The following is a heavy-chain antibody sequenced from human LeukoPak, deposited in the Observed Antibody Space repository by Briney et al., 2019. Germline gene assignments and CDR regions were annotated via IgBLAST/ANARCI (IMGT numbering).Heavy chain of an antibody. CDR3: AKDQYYDILTGYSDFDY. Sequence: PGGSLRLSCAASGFTFSSYAMSWVRQALGKGLEWVSAISGSGGSTYYADSVKGRFTISRDNSKNTLYLQMNSLRAEDTAVYYCAKDQYYDILTGYSDFDYWGQGTLVTVSS. J-gene: IGHJ4*02. CDR1: GFTFSSYA. D-gene: IGHD3-9*01. V-gene: IGHV3-23*01. CDR2: ISGSGGST.